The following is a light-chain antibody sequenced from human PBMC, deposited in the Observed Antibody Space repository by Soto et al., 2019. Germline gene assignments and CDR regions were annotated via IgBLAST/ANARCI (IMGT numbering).Light chain of an antibody. Sequence: QSVLTQPASVSGSLGQSITISCTGTSSDVGGYNYVSWYQQHPGKAPKVIIYEVSNRPSGVSNRFFGSKSGNTASLTISGLQPEDEADYYCSSYTSISTYVFGTGTEVTVL. J-gene: IGLJ1*01. CDR3: SSYTSISTYV. V-gene: IGLV2-14*01. CDR2: EVS. CDR1: SSDVGGYNY.